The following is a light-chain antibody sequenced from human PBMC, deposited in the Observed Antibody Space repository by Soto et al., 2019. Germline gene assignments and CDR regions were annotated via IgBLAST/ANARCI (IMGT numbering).Light chain of an antibody. J-gene: IGLJ1*01. CDR3: ASYAGNNIYV. CDR1: SSDVGGYDY. Sequence: QSALTQPPSASGSPGQSVTISCTGTSSDVGGYDYVSWYQHHPGKAPKLLIFEVRKRPSGVPDRFSASKSGNTASLTVSGLQTEDEADYYCASYAGNNIYVFGTGTKVTVL. CDR2: EVR. V-gene: IGLV2-8*01.